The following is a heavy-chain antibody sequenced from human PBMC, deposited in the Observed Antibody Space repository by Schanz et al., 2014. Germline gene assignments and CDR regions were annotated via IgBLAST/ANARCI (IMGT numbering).Heavy chain of an antibody. CDR3: ARDPGGTKTHGL. CDR2: ISSSSSYI. Sequence: EVQLVESGGGLVQPGGSLRLSCAASGFSLSSYNMNWVRQAPGKGLEWVSSISSSSSYIYYADSVKGRFTISRDNAKSSLFLQMNSLRAEDTAVYYCARDPGGTKTHGLWGQGTLVTVSS. J-gene: IGHJ4*02. D-gene: IGHD2-15*01. CDR1: GFSLSSYN. V-gene: IGHV3-21*06.